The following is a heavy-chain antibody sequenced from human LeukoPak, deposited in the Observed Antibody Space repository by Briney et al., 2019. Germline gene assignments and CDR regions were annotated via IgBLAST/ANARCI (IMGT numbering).Heavy chain of an antibody. V-gene: IGHV4-39*01. J-gene: IGHJ4*02. Sequence: SETLSLTCTVSGGSISGSIYYWGWVRLPPGKGLEWIGSIYYSGSTYYNPPLKSRVTISVDTSKNQFSLKLSSVTAADTAVYYCARHSTPGIVVVPAAIDYWGQGTLVTVSS. CDR1: GGSISGSIYY. CDR3: ARHSTPGIVVVPAAIDY. CDR2: IYYSGST. D-gene: IGHD2-2*01.